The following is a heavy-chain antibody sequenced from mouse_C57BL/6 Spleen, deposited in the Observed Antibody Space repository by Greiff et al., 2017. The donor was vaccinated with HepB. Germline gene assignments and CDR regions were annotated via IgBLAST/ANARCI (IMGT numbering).Heavy chain of an antibody. CDR1: GFALTSYG. V-gene: IGHV2-2*01. J-gene: IGHJ2*01. CDR3: AQDYSGSSYYFDY. D-gene: IGHD1-1*01. Sequence: VQLQQSGPGLVQPSQSLSITCTVSGFALTSYGVHWVRQSPGKGLEWLGVIWSGGSPDYNAAFISRLSISKDNSKSQVFLKMNSLRADDTAIYYCAQDYSGSSYYFDYRGQCTTLTVSS. CDR2: IWSGGSP.